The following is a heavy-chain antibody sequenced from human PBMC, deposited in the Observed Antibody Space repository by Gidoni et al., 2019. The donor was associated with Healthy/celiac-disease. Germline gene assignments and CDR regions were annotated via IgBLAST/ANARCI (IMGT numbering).Heavy chain of an antibody. D-gene: IGHD6-19*01. J-gene: IGHJ4*02. CDR3: AREDRYSSGWYGADY. CDR2: IIPIFGTA. CDR1: GVTFSGYA. V-gene: IGHV1-69*01. Sequence: QVQLVQSGAEVKKPGSSVKVSCKASGVTFSGYAISWVRQAPGQGLEWMGGIIPIFGTANYAQKFQGRVTITADESTSTAYMELSSLRSEDTAVYYCAREDRYSSGWYGADYWGQGTLVTVSS.